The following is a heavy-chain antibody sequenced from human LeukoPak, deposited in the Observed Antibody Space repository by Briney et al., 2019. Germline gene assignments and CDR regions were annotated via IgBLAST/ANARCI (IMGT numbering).Heavy chain of an antibody. CDR3: ARLYDSSGYTYWLDP. CDR2: IYYSGST. D-gene: IGHD3-22*01. J-gene: IGHJ5*02. V-gene: IGHV4-59*11. CDR1: GGSISSHY. Sequence: RASETLSLTCTVSGGSISSHYWSWIRQPPGKGLEWIGYIYYSGSTKYNPSLKSRVTISVDTSENQFSLKLSSVTAADTAVYYCARLYDSSGYTYWLDPWGQGTLVTVSS.